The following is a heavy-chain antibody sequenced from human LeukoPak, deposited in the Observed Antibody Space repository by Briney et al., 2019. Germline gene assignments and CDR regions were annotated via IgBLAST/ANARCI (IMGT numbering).Heavy chain of an antibody. J-gene: IGHJ6*02. CDR2: IIPIFGTA. V-gene: IGHV1-69*05. CDR3: ATESGPHYYYYGMDV. Sequence: GASVKVFCKASGYTFTSYDINWVRQAPGQGLEWMGGIIPIFGTANYAQKFQSRVTITTDESTSTAYMELSSLRSEDTAVYYCATESGPHYYYYGMDVWGQGTTVTVSS. CDR1: GYTFTSYD.